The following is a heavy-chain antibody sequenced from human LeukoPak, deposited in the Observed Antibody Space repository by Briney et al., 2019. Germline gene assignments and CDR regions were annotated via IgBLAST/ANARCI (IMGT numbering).Heavy chain of an antibody. Sequence: SETLSLTCTVSGGSISGYYWSWIRQPPRRGLEWIGYIFTTGSTDYNPSLKSRVTISVDTSKSQLSLRLSSVTAADTAVYYCARDPQYRRYYYSYMDVWGKGTRVAVSS. CDR3: ARDPQYRRYYYSYMDV. CDR2: IFTTGST. CDR1: GGSISGYY. V-gene: IGHV4-4*09. J-gene: IGHJ6*03. D-gene: IGHD6-6*01.